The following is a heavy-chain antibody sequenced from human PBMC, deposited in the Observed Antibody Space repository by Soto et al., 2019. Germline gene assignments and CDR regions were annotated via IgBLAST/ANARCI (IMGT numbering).Heavy chain of an antibody. Sequence: HVELVQSGAEVKKPGSSVKVSCKASGGNFITFAISWVRQAPGQGLEWMGEIIPISSTTKSAHKFQDRVKISADGSASTVHMELRSLKSEDTAIYVCAKKLGIDPFGSYGLDVWGQGTTVTVSS. CDR2: IIPISSTT. V-gene: IGHV1-69*01. D-gene: IGHD7-27*01. CDR3: AKKLGIDPFGSYGLDV. J-gene: IGHJ6*02. CDR1: GGNFITFA.